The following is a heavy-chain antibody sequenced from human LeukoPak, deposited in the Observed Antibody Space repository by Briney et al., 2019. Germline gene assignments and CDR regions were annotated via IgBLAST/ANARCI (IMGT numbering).Heavy chain of an antibody. CDR1: GDSISSSRYY. D-gene: IGHD3-10*01. CDR3: ASQYGSGSPYYYYMDV. Sequence: SETLSLTCTVSGDSISSSRYYWGWIRQPPGKGLEWIGSIYYSGSIWYHPSLKSRVTISVDTSKNQFSLKLSSVTAADTAVYYCASQYGSGSPYYYYMDVWGKGTTVTISS. CDR2: IYYSGSI. V-gene: IGHV4-39*01. J-gene: IGHJ6*03.